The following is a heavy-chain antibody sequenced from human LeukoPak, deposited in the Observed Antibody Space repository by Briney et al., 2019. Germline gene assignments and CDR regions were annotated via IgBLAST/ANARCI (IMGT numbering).Heavy chain of an antibody. D-gene: IGHD6-19*01. CDR2: ISTYSDDS. CDR3: ARESRSSGEDY. Sequence: GASVKVSCKASGYSFINYGISWVRQAPGQGPEWMGWISTYSDDSRYAQKFQGRVTMTTDASTRTAYMELRGLRSDDTAVYYCARESRSSGEDYWGQGTLVTVSS. CDR1: GYSFINYG. J-gene: IGHJ4*02. V-gene: IGHV1-18*01.